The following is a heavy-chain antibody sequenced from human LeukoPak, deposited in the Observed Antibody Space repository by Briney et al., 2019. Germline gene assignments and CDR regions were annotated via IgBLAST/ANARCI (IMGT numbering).Heavy chain of an antibody. V-gene: IGHV3-21*01. Sequence: PGGSLRLSCAASGFTFSSYSMNWVRQAPGKGLEWVSSISSSSSYIYYADSVKGRFTISRDNAKNSLYLQMNSLRAEDTAVYYCARDFRLLAAAGEPVFDYWGQGTLVTVSS. J-gene: IGHJ4*02. D-gene: IGHD6-13*01. CDR2: ISSSSSYI. CDR3: ARDFRLLAAAGEPVFDY. CDR1: GFTFSSYS.